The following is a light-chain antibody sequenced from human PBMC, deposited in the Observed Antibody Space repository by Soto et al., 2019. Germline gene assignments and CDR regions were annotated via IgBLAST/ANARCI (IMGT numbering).Light chain of an antibody. CDR3: QQYNIYSPRNP. Sequence: DIQMTQSPSTLSASVGDRVTITCRASQSISSWLAWYQQKPGKAPKLLIYTSSYLESGVPSRFSGSGSGTEFTLTISSLQPDDFATYYCQQYNIYSPRNPFGQGTKVEI. CDR1: QSISSW. V-gene: IGKV1-5*03. J-gene: IGKJ1*01. CDR2: TSS.